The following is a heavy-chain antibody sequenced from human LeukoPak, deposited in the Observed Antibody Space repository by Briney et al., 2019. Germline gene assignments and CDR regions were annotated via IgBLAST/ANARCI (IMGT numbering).Heavy chain of an antibody. V-gene: IGHV1-8*01. J-gene: IGHJ4*02. CDR2: MNPNSGNT. D-gene: IGHD6-19*01. CDR3: ARGGQWLRYFDY. CDR1: GYTFTSYD. Sequence: ASAKVSCKASGYTFTSYDINWVRQATGQGLEWMGWMNPNSGNTGYAQKFQGRVTMTRNTSISTAYMELSSLRSEDTAVYYCARGGQWLRYFDYWGQGTLVTVSS.